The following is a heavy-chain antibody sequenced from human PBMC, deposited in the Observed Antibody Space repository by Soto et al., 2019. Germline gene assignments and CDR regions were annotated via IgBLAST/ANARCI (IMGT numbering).Heavy chain of an antibody. CDR1: GGSISSGGYY. D-gene: IGHD3-22*01. CDR2: IFYSGST. Sequence: QVQLQESGPGLVKPSQTLSLTRTVSGGSISSGGYYWSWIRQHPGKGLEWIGYIFYSGSTYYNPSLKSRVTISVDTSKNQFSLKLSSVTAADTAVYYCARVGRYDNSGYSSFDYWGQGTLVTVSS. CDR3: ARVGRYDNSGYSSFDY. V-gene: IGHV4-31*03. J-gene: IGHJ4*02.